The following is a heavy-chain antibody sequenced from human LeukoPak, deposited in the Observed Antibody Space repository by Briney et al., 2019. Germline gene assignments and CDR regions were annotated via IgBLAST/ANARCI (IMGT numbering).Heavy chain of an antibody. V-gene: IGHV1-18*01. CDR1: GYTFTSYG. CDR3: ARDKAIRSNSVVVPAAARYYMDV. Sequence: ASVKVSCKASGYTFTSYGISWVRQAPGQGLEWMGWISAYNGNTNYAQKLQGRVTMTTDTSTSTAYMELRSLRSDDTAVYYCARDKAIRSNSVVVPAAARYYMDVWGKGTTVTVSS. CDR2: ISAYNGNT. D-gene: IGHD2-2*01. J-gene: IGHJ6*03.